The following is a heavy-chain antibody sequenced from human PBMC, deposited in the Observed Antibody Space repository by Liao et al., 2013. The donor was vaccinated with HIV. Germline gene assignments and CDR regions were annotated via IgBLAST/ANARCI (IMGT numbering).Heavy chain of an antibody. Sequence: QVQLQESGPGLVKPSETLSLTCTVSGGSISSYYWSWIRQPANYNPSLKSRVTMSVDTSKNQFSLKLSSVTAADTAVYYCARTDQYYDFWNGYENWFDPGAREPWSPSPQ. CDR3: ARTDQYYDFWNGYENWFDP. V-gene: IGHV4-4*07. CDR1: GGSISSYY. J-gene: IGHJ5*02. D-gene: IGHD3-3*01.